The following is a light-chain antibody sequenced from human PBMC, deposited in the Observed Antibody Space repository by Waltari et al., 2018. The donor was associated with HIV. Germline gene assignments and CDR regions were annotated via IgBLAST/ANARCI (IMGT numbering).Light chain of an antibody. CDR3: QQLNTYPHT. J-gene: IGKJ2*01. CDR2: STS. Sequence: DIHLTQSRSFLSASVGDRVTITCRASQDSSNSVAWYQQRPGKAPKLLMYSTSTLQSGVPSRFRGSRSRTEFTLTIASLQAEDFATYFCQQLNTYPHTFGQGTKVEI. CDR1: QDSSNS. V-gene: IGKV1-9*01.